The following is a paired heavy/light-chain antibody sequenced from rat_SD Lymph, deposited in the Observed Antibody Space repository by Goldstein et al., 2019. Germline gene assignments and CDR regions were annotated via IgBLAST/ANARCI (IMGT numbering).Light chain of an antibody. Sequence: DVVLTQTPSTLSATIGQSVSISCRSSQSLLDSAGNTYLYWYLQRPGQSPQLLIYLVSNLGSGVPNRFSGSGSGTDFTLKISGVEAEDLGVYYCMQATHAPLTFGSGTKLEIK. CDR1: QSLLDSAGNTY. V-gene: IGKV2S27*01. CDR3: MQATHAPLT. CDR2: LVS. J-gene: IGKJ5*01.
Heavy chain of an antibody. V-gene: IGHV5-31*01. Sequence: EVQLVESGGGLVQPGRSLKLSCVASGFTFNNYWMTWIRQAPGKGLEWVASITNTGGSTYYPDSVKGRFTISRDNAKSTLYLQMNSLRSEDTATYYCTRATDYGGHDYWGQGVMVTVSS. D-gene: IGHD1-11*01. J-gene: IGHJ2*01. CDR1: GFTFNNYW. CDR2: ITNTGGST. CDR3: TRATDYGGHDY.